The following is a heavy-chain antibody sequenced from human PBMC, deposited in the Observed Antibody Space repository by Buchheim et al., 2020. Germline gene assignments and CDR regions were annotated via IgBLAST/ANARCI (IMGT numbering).Heavy chain of an antibody. Sequence: EVQLLESGGGLVQPGGSLRLSCAASGFTFSSYAMSWVRQAPGKGLEWVSAISGSGGSTYYADYVKGRFTISRDTSKNTLYLQMNSLRAEDTAVYYCAKATDYDFWSGYYEDYYYYGMDVWGQGTT. J-gene: IGHJ6*02. CDR3: AKATDYDFWSGYYEDYYYYGMDV. V-gene: IGHV3-23*01. CDR1: GFTFSSYA. CDR2: ISGSGGST. D-gene: IGHD3-3*01.